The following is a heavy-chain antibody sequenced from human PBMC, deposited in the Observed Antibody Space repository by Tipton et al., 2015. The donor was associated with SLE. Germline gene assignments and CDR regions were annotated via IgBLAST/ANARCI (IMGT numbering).Heavy chain of an antibody. CDR1: GGSISSRSHY. V-gene: IGHV4-39*07. J-gene: IGHJ6*03. Sequence: TLSLTCSVSGGSISSRSHYWGWIRQPPGKGLEWIRSIHYSGSTYDNPSLKSRVTISVDTSKNQFSLKLSSVAAADTAVYYCARGGLGVSYYYYMDVWGKGTTVTVSS. CDR3: ARGGLGVSYYYYMDV. D-gene: IGHD1-26*01. CDR2: IHYSGST.